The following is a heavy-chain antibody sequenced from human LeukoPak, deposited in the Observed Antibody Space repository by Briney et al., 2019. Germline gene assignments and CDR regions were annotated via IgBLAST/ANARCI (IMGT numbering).Heavy chain of an antibody. CDR2: ISGGGGDAT. J-gene: IGHJ4*02. D-gene: IGHD1-26*01. CDR3: AKPRKGNSGSYYSSEYYFDY. Sequence: GGSLRLSCAASGFTVSSNYMSWVRQAPGKGLEWVSTISGGGGDATYYADSVKGRFTISRDNSKNTLYLQMNSLRAEDTAVYYCAKPRKGNSGSYYSSEYYFDYWGQGTLVTVSS. V-gene: IGHV3-23*01. CDR1: GFTVSSNY.